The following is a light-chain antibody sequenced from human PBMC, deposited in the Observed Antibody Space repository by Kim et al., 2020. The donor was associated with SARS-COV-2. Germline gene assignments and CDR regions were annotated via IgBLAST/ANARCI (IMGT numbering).Light chain of an antibody. V-gene: IGKV1-27*01. CDR1: QDIANS. J-gene: IGKJ1*01. CDR2: AAA. Sequence: ASMGDRVTITCRARQDIANSLAWYQQKPGKVPQVLSYAAATLQSGVPSRFSGSGSGTEFTLTIGSLQTEDVATYYCQKYNSAPWTFGPGTKVDIK. CDR3: QKYNSAPWT.